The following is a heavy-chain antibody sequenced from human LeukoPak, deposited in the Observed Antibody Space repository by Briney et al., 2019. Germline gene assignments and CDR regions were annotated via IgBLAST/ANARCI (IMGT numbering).Heavy chain of an antibody. Sequence: SETLSLTCTVSGGSISSGDYYWSWIRQPPGKGLEWIGYIYYSGSTYYNPSLKGRVTISVDTSKNQFSLKLSSVTAADTAVYYCARDQNSGYDSRSYGMDVWGQGTTVTVSS. CDR2: IYYSGST. CDR3: ARDQNSGYDSRSYGMDV. D-gene: IGHD5-12*01. CDR1: GGSISSGDYY. J-gene: IGHJ6*02. V-gene: IGHV4-30-4*01.